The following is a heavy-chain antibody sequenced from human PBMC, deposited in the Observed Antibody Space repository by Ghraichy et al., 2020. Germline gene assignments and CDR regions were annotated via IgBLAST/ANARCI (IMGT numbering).Heavy chain of an antibody. J-gene: IGHJ6*02. V-gene: IGHV3-73*01. D-gene: IGHD1-26*01. Sequence: GESLNISCAASGFTFSDSTMHWVRQVSGKGLEWVGRIRTKPNNYATAYAASVKGRFTVSRDDSKNTAYLQMNSLKTEDTAVYYCTGRIVGAGGTSSYYYGMDVWGQGTTVTVSS. CDR3: TGRIVGAGGTSSYYYGMDV. CDR1: GFTFSDST. CDR2: IRTKPNNYAT.